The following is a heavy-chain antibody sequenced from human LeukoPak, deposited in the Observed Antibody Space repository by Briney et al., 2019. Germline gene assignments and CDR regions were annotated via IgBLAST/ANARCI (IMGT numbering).Heavy chain of an antibody. CDR2: VSGSGGTT. D-gene: IGHD3-16*02. J-gene: IGHJ4*02. CDR3: AKDMFRISIMITFGGVIVPDY. V-gene: IGHV3-23*01. Sequence: GGSLRLSCAVSGFTFSNFAMSWVRQAPGKGLEWVSGVSGSGGTTYYADSVKGRFTISRDNSKNTLYLQMNSLRAEDTAVYYCAKDMFRISIMITFGGVIVPDYWGQGTLVTVSS. CDR1: GFTFSNFA.